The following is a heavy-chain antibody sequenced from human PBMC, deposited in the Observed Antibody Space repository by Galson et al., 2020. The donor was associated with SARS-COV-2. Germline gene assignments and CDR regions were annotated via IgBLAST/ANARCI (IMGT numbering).Heavy chain of an antibody. J-gene: IGHJ4*02. Sequence: GESLKISCAASGFTFSSYGMHWVRQAPGKGLEWVAVIWYDGSSKYYADSVKGRFTISRDNSKNTLYLQMNSLRAEDTAVYYCARDLVGTGEMDYWGQGTLVTVSS. CDR3: ARDLVGTGEMDY. V-gene: IGHV3-33*01. D-gene: IGHD1-26*01. CDR2: IWYDGSSK. CDR1: GFTFSSYG.